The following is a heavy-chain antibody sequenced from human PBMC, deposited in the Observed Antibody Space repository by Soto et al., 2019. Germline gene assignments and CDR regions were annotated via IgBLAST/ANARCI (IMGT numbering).Heavy chain of an antibody. Sequence: ETLSLTCAVYGGSFSGYYWSWIRQPPGKGLEWIGEINHSGSTNYNPSLKSRVTISVDTSKNQFPLKLSSVTAADKAVYYCAMDSGSSSWYDYYYGMDVWGQGTTVTVSS. D-gene: IGHD6-13*01. V-gene: IGHV4-34*01. CDR2: INHSGST. CDR3: AMDSGSSSWYDYYYGMDV. J-gene: IGHJ6*02. CDR1: GGSFSGYY.